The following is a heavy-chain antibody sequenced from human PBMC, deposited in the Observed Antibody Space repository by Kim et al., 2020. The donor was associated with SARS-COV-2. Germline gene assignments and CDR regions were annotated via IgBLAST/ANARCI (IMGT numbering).Heavy chain of an antibody. D-gene: IGHD2-15*01. CDR3: ARLGDSCSGGSCYLDFDY. J-gene: IGHJ4*02. Sequence: KSRVTISVDTSKNQFSLKLSSVTAADTAVYYCARLGDSCSGGSCYLDFDYWGQGTLVTVSS. V-gene: IGHV4-59*08.